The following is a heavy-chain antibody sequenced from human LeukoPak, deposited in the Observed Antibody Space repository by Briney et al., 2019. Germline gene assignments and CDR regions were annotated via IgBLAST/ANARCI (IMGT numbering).Heavy chain of an antibody. J-gene: IGHJ4*02. D-gene: IGHD5-24*01. Sequence: PGGSLRLSCAASGFTFSSYCMGWVRQTPGTRLECVATICQDGNGRDFVDSVKGRFTISRDNAKNSLYLEMNSLRVDDTAVYYCARWRGLQSEFDHWGQGTLVTVSS. CDR2: ICQDGNGR. CDR1: GFTFSSYC. V-gene: IGHV3-7*01. CDR3: ARWRGLQSEFDH.